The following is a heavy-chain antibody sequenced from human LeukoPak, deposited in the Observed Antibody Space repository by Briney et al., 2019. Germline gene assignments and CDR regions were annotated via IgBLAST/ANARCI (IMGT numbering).Heavy chain of an antibody. CDR3: TKGPASYYYYVDV. J-gene: IGHJ6*03. V-gene: IGHV4-38-2*02. CDR2: IYHSGST. CDR1: GYSISSGYY. Sequence: SETLSLTCSASGYSISSGYYWGWIRQPPGKGLEWIGNIYHSGSTYYNPSLKSRVTISVDTSKNQFSLKVSSVTAADTAVYYCTKGPASYYYYVDVWGKGTTVTVSS.